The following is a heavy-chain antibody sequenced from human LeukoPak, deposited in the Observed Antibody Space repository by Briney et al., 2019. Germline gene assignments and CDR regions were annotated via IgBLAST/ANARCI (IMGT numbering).Heavy chain of an antibody. J-gene: IGHJ6*03. Sequence: SETLSLTCAVYGGSFSGYYWSWIRQPPGKGLEWIGEINHSGSTNYNPSLKSRVTISVDTSKNQFSLKLSSVTAADTAVYYCARGSDAAMVNYYYMDVWGKGTTVTVSS. CDR2: INHSGST. D-gene: IGHD5-18*01. CDR3: ARGSDAAMVNYYYMDV. V-gene: IGHV4-34*01. CDR1: GGSFSGYY.